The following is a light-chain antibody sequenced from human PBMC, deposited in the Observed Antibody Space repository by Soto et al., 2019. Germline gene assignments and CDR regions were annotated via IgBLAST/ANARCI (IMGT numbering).Light chain of an antibody. CDR3: QQYDSYSWT. Sequence: DIVLTQSPGTLSLSPGERATLSCRASQSVSSTYLAWYQQKLGQAPRVLIYGASTRATGIPARFSGSGSGTEFILTISSLQPDDFATYYCQQYDSYSWTFDQGTKVDIK. J-gene: IGKJ1*01. CDR1: QSVSSTY. V-gene: IGKV3-20*01. CDR2: GAS.